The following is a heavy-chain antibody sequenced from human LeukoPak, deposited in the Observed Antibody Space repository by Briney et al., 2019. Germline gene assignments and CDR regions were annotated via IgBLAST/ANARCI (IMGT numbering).Heavy chain of an antibody. D-gene: IGHD3-22*01. CDR3: AREVDGRNTYYYDSSSPGGAFDV. CDR1: GGTFTSYP. J-gene: IGHJ3*01. V-gene: IGHV1-69*05. CDR2: IIPIFVTP. Sequence: ASVKVSCKASGGTFTSYPINWVRQAPGQGLEWMGRIIPIFVTPNYAQKFQGRVTITTDESTSTVYMELSSLRSEDTAVYYCAREVDGRNTYYYDSSSPGGAFDVWGQGTMVTVSS.